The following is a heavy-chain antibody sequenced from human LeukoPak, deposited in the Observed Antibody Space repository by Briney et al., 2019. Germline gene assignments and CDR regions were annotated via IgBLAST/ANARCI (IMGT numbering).Heavy chain of an antibody. J-gene: IGHJ6*02. D-gene: IGHD2-15*01. Sequence: PGGSLRLSCAASGFTFSNAWMSWVRQAPGKGLEWVANIKQDGSEKYYVDSVKGRFTISRDNAKNSLYLQMNSLRAEDTAVYYCARDGAEDFDQDRADIVVVVAATQGYYYGMDVWGQGTTVTVSS. CDR1: GFTFSNAW. V-gene: IGHV3-7*01. CDR3: ARDGAEDFDQDRADIVVVVAATQGYYYGMDV. CDR2: IKQDGSEK.